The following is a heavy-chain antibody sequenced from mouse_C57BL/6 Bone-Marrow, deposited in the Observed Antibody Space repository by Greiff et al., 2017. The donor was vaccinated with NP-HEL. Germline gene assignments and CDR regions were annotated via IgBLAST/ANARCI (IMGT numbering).Heavy chain of an antibody. CDR2: IDPENGDT. J-gene: IGHJ1*03. CDR3: TGLRWYCDV. D-gene: IGHD2-2*01. V-gene: IGHV14-4*01. CDR1: GFNIKDDY. Sequence: EVQLQQSGAELVRPGASVKLSCTASGFNIKDDYMHWVKQRPEQGLEWIGWIDPENGDTEYASKFQGKATITADTSSHTAYLQLSSLTSEDTAVYYCTGLRWYCDVWGTGTTVTVSS.